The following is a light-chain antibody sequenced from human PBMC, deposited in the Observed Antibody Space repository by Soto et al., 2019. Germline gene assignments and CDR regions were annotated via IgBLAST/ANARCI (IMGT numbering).Light chain of an antibody. CDR1: QYIKTY. CDR2: GTF. V-gene: IGKV1-9*01. Sequence: IQLTQSPSSLSASVGDRVSITCRASQYIKTYLAWYQQKQGKAPKLLISGTFTLQSWVPSRFNGSGSGTDFTLTISRLQPEDFATYYCQHLNNYPPFTFGPGTKGDLE. J-gene: IGKJ3*01. CDR3: QHLNNYPPFT.